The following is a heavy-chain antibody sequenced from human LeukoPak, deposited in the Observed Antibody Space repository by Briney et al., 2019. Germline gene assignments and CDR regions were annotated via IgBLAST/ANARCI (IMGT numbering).Heavy chain of an antibody. CDR1: GYSISSGYY. J-gene: IGHJ3*02. CDR3: ARAPYDSSGYYFLSAFDI. D-gene: IGHD3-22*01. Sequence: SETLSLTCTVSGYSISSGYYWGWIRQPPEKGLEWIGSIYHSGSTYYNPSLKSRVTISVDTSKNQFSLKLSSVTAADTAVYYCARAPYDSSGYYFLSAFDIWGQRTMVTVSS. V-gene: IGHV4-38-2*02. CDR2: IYHSGST.